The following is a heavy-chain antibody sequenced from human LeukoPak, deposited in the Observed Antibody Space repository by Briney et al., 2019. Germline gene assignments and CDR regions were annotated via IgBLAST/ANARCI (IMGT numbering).Heavy chain of an antibody. V-gene: IGHV4-39*01. D-gene: IGHD3-22*01. CDR1: GGSISSSSYY. CDR3: ARTDSSGYYPRDY. CDR2: IYYSGST. J-gene: IGHJ4*02. Sequence: PSETLSLTCTVSGGSISSSSYYWGWTRQPPGKGLEWIGSIYYSGSTYYNPSLKSRVTISVDTSKNQFSLKLSSVTAADTAVYYCARTDSSGYYPRDYWGQGTLVTVSS.